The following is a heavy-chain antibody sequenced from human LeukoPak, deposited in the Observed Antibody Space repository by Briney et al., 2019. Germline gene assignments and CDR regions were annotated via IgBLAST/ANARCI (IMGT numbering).Heavy chain of an antibody. CDR1: GESFSGYY. D-gene: IGHD3-16*02. Sequence: SETLSLTCAVYGESFSGYYWSWIRQPPGKALEWIGEINHSGSTNYNPSLKSRVTISVDTSKNQFSLKLSSVTAADTAVYYCARAPRYYFDYWGQGTLVTVSS. V-gene: IGHV4-34*01. J-gene: IGHJ4*02. CDR3: ARAPRYYFDY. CDR2: INHSGST.